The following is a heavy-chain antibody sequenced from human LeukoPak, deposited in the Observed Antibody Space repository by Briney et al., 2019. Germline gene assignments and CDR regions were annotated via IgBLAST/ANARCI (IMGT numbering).Heavy chain of an antibody. CDR1: GFTFSSYG. CDR3: ARVPVLTAAAGTFDF. J-gene: IGHJ4*02. D-gene: IGHD6-13*01. CDR2: ISYDGSNK. Sequence: GGSLRLPCAASGFTFSSYGMHWVRQAPGKGLEWVAVISYDGSNKYYADSVKGRFTISRDNAKNSLYLQMNSLRAEDTAVYYRARVPVLTAAAGTFDFWGQGTLVTVSS. V-gene: IGHV3-30*03.